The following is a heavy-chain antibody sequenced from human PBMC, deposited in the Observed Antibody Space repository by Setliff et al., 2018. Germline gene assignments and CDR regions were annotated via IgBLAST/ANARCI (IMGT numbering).Heavy chain of an antibody. CDR2: VYYSGYT. J-gene: IGHJ1*01. V-gene: IGHV4-39*07. D-gene: IGHD3-10*01. Sequence: PSETLSLTCNVSGGSVSSTSHYWGWIRQPPGKGMEWIGSVYYSGYTYYNPSLQSRVTISVDMSKNQFSLKLTSVTAADTAVYYCARVDFTMIQGVIGHWGQGTLVTVSS. CDR3: ARVDFTMIQGVIGH. CDR1: GGSVSSTSHY.